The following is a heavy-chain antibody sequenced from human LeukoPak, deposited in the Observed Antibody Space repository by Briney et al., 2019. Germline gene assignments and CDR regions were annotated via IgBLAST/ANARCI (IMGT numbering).Heavy chain of an antibody. Sequence: GGSLRLSYAASGFTFSSYSMNWVRQAPGKGLEWVSSISSSSSYIYYADSVKGRFTISRDNAKNSLYLQMNSLRAEDTAVYYCARDDSSGYPDYWGQGTLVTVSS. V-gene: IGHV3-21*01. J-gene: IGHJ4*02. CDR2: ISSSSSYI. D-gene: IGHD3-22*01. CDR1: GFTFSSYS. CDR3: ARDDSSGYPDY.